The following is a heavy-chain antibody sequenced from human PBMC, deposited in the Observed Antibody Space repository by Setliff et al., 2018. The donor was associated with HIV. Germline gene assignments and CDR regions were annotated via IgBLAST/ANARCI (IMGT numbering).Heavy chain of an antibody. CDR2: VSYDGAKT. CDR1: GFIFGDYA. V-gene: IGHV3-30*04. CDR3: ARDPRVDAFDI. Sequence: GGSLRLSCAASGFIFGDYAIHCVRQAPGKGLEWVAAVSYDGAKTYYADSVKGRFTLSRDNSKDTAFLQMNSLTVEDTAVYYCARDPRVDAFDIWGRGTVVTVSS. J-gene: IGHJ3*02.